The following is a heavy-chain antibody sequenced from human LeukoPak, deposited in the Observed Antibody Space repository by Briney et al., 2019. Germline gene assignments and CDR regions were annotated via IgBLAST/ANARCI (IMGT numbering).Heavy chain of an antibody. CDR3: ARVLVYCSGGSCYRDAFDI. V-gene: IGHV4-59*01. J-gene: IGHJ3*02. D-gene: IGHD2-15*01. CDR1: GGSISSYY. CDR2: IYYSGST. Sequence: PSETLSLTCTVSGGSISSYYWSWIRQPPGKGLEWIGYIYYSGSTNYNPSLKSRVTISVDTSKNQFSLKLSSVTAAGTAVYYCARVLVYCSGGSCYRDAFDIWGQGTMVTVSS.